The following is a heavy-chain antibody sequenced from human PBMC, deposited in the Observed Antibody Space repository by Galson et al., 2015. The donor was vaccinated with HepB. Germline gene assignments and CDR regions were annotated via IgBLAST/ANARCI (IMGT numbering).Heavy chain of an antibody. CDR2: IYPGDPDV. D-gene: IGHD3-16*01. CDR3: ARLRPGSAHLIFDY. Sequence: QSGAEVKKPGESLKISCKVSGYTFTGYWIGWVRQVSGKGLEWMAIIYPGDPDVKYSPSFQGQVTFSVDESISTAYLQWSSLKASDTAMYYCARLRPGSAHLIFDYWGQGTLVTVSS. CDR1: GYTFTGYW. V-gene: IGHV5-51*01. J-gene: IGHJ4*02.